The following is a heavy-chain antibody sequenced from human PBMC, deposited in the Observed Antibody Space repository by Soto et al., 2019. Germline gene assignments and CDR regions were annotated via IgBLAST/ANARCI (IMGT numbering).Heavy chain of an antibody. CDR2: IIPIFGTA. CDR3: ARAAQEVEMAFDY. CDR1: GYTFTRNA. J-gene: IGHJ4*02. D-gene: IGHD2-15*01. Sequence: SVKVSCKASGYTFTRNAISWVRQAPGQGLEWMGGIIPIFGTANYAQKFQGRVTITADESTSTAYMELSSLRSEDTAVYYCARAAQEVEMAFDYWGQGTLVTVSS. V-gene: IGHV1-69*13.